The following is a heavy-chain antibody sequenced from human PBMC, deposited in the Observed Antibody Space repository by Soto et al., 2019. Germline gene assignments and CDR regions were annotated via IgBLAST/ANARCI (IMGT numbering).Heavy chain of an antibody. V-gene: IGHV3-33*01. Sequence: GGSLRLSRAASGFTFSSYGMHWVRQAPGKGLEWVAVIWYDGSNKYYADSVKGRFTISRDNSKNTLYLQMNSLRAEDTAVYYCARDPWYYYDSSGYYPGAFDIWGQGTMVTVSS. CDR1: GFTFSSYG. CDR2: IWYDGSNK. J-gene: IGHJ3*02. CDR3: ARDPWYYYDSSGYYPGAFDI. D-gene: IGHD3-22*01.